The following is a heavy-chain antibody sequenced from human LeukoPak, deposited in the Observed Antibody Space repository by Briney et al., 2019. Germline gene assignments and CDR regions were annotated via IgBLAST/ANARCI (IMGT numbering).Heavy chain of an antibody. CDR3: AIPALGYCSSTSCRHYYYYYYMDV. D-gene: IGHD2-2*01. V-gene: IGHV1-2*02. CDR2: INPNSGGT. J-gene: IGHJ6*03. Sequence: ASVKVSCKASGYTFTGYYMHWVRQAPGQGLGWMGWINPNSGGTNYAQKFQGRVTMTRDTSISTAYMELSRLRSDDTAVYYCAIPALGYCSSTSCRHYYYYYYMDVWGKGTTVTVSS. CDR1: GYTFTGYY.